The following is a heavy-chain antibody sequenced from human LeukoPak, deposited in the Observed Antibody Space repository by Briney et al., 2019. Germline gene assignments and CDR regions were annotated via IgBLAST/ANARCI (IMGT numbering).Heavy chain of an antibody. D-gene: IGHD5-18*01. Sequence: GGSLRLSCSAFGFTFSSYAMHWVRQAPGKGLEYVSAISSNGGSTYYADSVKGRFTISRDNSKNTLYLQMSSLRAEDTAVYYCVKGLRGTAMVNWFDPWGQGTLVTVSS. J-gene: IGHJ5*02. CDR1: GFTFSSYA. CDR3: VKGLRGTAMVNWFDP. V-gene: IGHV3-64D*09. CDR2: ISSNGGST.